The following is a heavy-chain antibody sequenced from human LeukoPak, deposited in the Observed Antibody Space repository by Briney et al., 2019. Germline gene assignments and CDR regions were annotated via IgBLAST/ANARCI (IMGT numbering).Heavy chain of an antibody. Sequence: GGSLRLSCAASGFTPSSYEMNWVRQAPGKGLEWVSKISSSGSAIYYADSVKGRFTISRDNAKSSLYLQMNSLRVEDTAVYYCARGGRLGYWGQGTLVTVSS. CDR1: GFTPSSYE. CDR3: ARGGRLGY. V-gene: IGHV3-48*03. CDR2: ISSSGSAI. J-gene: IGHJ4*02.